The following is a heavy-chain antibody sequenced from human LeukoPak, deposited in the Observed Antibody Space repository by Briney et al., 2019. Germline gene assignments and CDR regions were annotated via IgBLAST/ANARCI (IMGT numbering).Heavy chain of an antibody. D-gene: IGHD4-17*01. CDR1: EFTFSTYW. V-gene: IGHV3-74*01. J-gene: IGHJ4*03. CDR2: INGDGSDT. Sequence: GGSLRLSCAASEFTFSTYWMHWVRQPPGKGLVWVSRINGDGSDTTYADSVKGRFTISRDNAKNTLYLQMNSLRAEDTAVYYCARDTDTVTTILDYWGQGTTVAVSS. CDR3: ARDTDTVTTILDY.